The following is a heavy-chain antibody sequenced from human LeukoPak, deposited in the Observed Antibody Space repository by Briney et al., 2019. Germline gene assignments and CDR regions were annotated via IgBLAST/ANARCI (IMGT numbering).Heavy chain of an antibody. CDR3: ARGGNIFWSGYYDYFDS. D-gene: IGHD3-3*01. CDR2: VYTSGRT. V-gene: IGHV4-4*07. J-gene: IGHJ4*02. Sequence: SETLSLTCNVSGGSIHSYYWNWIRQPAGKGLEWIGRVYTSGRTIYNPSLKSRVTMSVDASKNLLSLKVTSVSAADTAVYYCARGGNIFWSGYYDYFDSWGQGTLVIVSS. CDR1: GGSIHSYY.